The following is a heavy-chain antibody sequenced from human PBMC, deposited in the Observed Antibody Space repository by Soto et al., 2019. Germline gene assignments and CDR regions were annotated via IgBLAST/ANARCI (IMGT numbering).Heavy chain of an antibody. CDR3: ARGVAAGTVYYYYGMDV. J-gene: IGHJ6*02. Sequence: SETLSLTCTVSGGSISSYYRSWIRQPPGKGLEWIGYIYYSGSTNYNPSLKSRVTISVDTSKNQFSLKLSSVTAADTAVYYCARGVAAGTVYYYYGMDVWGQGTTVTVSS. V-gene: IGHV4-59*01. CDR1: GGSISSYY. D-gene: IGHD6-13*01. CDR2: IYYSGST.